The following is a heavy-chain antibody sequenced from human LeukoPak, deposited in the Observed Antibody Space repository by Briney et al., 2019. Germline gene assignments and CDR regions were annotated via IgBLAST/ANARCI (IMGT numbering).Heavy chain of an antibody. CDR2: ISGSGGST. D-gene: IGHD5-24*01. V-gene: IGHV3-23*01. CDR3: AKVGGWLQYYFDY. CDR1: GFSFSSYA. Sequence: GGSLRLSCAASGFSFSSYAMSWVRQAPGKGLEWVSAISGSGGSTYYADSVKGRFTISRDNSKNTLYLQMNSLRAEDTAVYYCAKVGGWLQYYFDYWGQGTLVTVSS. J-gene: IGHJ4*02.